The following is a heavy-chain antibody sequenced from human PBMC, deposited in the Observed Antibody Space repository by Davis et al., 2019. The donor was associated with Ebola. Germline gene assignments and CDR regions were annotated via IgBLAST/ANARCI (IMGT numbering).Heavy chain of an antibody. D-gene: IGHD2-15*01. CDR1: GFIFSKAW. CDR3: TPGPKDP. V-gene: IGHV3-15*07. Sequence: GESLKISCAGSGFIFSKAWMNWVRQAPGKGLEWVGRIKSNIDDGTTEYAAPVKDRFTISRDDSKNTLYLQMNSLRTEDTAVYYCTPGPKDPWGQGTLVTVSA. J-gene: IGHJ4*02. CDR2: IKSNIDDGTT.